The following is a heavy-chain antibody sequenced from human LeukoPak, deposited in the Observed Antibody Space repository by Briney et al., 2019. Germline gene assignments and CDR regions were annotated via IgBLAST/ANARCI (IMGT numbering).Heavy chain of an antibody. D-gene: IGHD3-22*01. CDR3: ARETYDSSGDDAFDI. Sequence: GGSLRLSCAASGFTFSNYWMSWVRQAPGKGLDWVAHINQDGSEKYYVDSVKGRFTISRDNAKNSLYLQMNSLRAEDTAVYYCARETYDSSGDDAFDIWGQGTMVTVSS. CDR1: GFTFSNYW. J-gene: IGHJ3*02. V-gene: IGHV3-7*01. CDR2: INQDGSEK.